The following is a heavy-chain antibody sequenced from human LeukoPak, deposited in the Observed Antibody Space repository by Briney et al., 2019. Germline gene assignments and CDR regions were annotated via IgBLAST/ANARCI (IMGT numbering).Heavy chain of an antibody. Sequence: GGSLRLSCAASDFSFITYAMSWVRQAPGKGLEWVSTISGVGDATYYADSVKGRFTISRDNAKNSLYLQMNSLRAEDTAVYYCARDLMGIAYRGAFYYWGQGTLVTVSS. D-gene: IGHD6-13*01. CDR2: ISGVGDAT. CDR3: ARDLMGIAYRGAFYY. CDR1: DFSFITYA. V-gene: IGHV3-23*01. J-gene: IGHJ4*02.